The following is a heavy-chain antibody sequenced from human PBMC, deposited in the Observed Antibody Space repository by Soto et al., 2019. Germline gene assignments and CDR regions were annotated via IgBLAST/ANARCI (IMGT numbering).Heavy chain of an antibody. V-gene: IGHV4-31*03. D-gene: IGHD3-22*01. J-gene: IGHJ5*02. CDR2: IYYSGST. CDR3: ARRSYDSSGFYNWFDP. Sequence: QVQLQESGPGLVKHSQTLSLTCTVSGGSISSGGYYWSWIRQHPGKGLEWIGYIYYSGSTYYNPSLKSRVTISVDTSKNQFSLKLSSVTAADTAVYYCARRSYDSSGFYNWFDPWGQGTLVTVSS. CDR1: GGSISSGGYY.